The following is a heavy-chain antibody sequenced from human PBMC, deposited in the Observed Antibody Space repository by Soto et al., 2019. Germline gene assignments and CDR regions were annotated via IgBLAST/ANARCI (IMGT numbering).Heavy chain of an antibody. J-gene: IGHJ4*02. CDR2: VRASDETT. CDR1: GFTFSSFA. D-gene: IGHD6-13*01. V-gene: IGHV3-23*01. Sequence: DVNLLESGGTLVQPGGSLRISCAASGFTFSSFAMSWVRQAPGKGLEWVSTVRASDETTSYADSVKGRFTVSRDNSNSTLFLHMNSLRVEDTALYYCAKVRYRSWYFDNWGQGTLVTVSS. CDR3: AKVRYRSWYFDN.